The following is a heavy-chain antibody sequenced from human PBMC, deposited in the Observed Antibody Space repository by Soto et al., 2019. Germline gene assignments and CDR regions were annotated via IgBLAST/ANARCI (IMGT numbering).Heavy chain of an antibody. Sequence: GASVKVSCKASGYTFTSYGISWVRQAPGQGLEWMGWISAYNGNTNYAQKLQGRVTMTTDTSTSTAYMELRSLRSDNTAVYYCARDLSGLLKPHHPFDYWGQGTLVTVSS. CDR2: ISAYNGNT. J-gene: IGHJ4*02. CDR1: GYTFTSYG. CDR3: ARDLSGLLKPHHPFDY. D-gene: IGHD1-26*01. V-gene: IGHV1-18*04.